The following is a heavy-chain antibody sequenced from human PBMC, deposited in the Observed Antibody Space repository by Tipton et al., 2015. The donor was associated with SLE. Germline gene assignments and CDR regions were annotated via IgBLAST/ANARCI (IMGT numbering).Heavy chain of an antibody. D-gene: IGHD1-26*01. J-gene: IGHJ6*03. CDR3: ASNSGTYYYYYYMDV. CDR2: IYYSGST. CDR1: DGSISTDGYF. Sequence: TLSLTCTVSDGSISTDGYFWSWIRRRPGTGLEWIGYIYYSGSTNYNPSLKSRVTMSVDTSKNQFSLKLSSVTAADTAIYYCASNSGTYYYYYYMDVWGKGTTVTVSS. V-gene: IGHV4-61*08.